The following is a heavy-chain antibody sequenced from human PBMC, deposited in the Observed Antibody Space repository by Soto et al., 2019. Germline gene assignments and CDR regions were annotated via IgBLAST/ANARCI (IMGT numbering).Heavy chain of an antibody. CDR3: AKGSRLGELSLYRLLFEW. Sequence: EVHLLDSGGGLAQPGGSLRLSCAASGFMFSSYAMSWVRQAPGKGLEWVSSISASGGTTYYADSVKGRFTISRDNSKNTLYLQLSSLGAEDTAVYYCAKGSRLGELSLYRLLFEWWAPGTVVTVSS. V-gene: IGHV3-23*01. CDR1: GFMFSSYA. D-gene: IGHD3-16*02. J-gene: IGHJ4*02. CDR2: ISASGGTT.